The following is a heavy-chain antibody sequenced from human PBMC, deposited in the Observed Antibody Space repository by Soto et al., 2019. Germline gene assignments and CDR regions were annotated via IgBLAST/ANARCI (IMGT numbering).Heavy chain of an antibody. V-gene: IGHV1-58*01. CDR2: IVVGSGNT. Sequence: QMQLVQSGSEVKKPGTSVKVSCKASGFTFTSSAVQWVRQARGQRLEWIGWIVVGSGNTNYAQKFQERVTITRDMSTSTAYMELSSLRSEDTAVYYCAASVWDYYDSSGYYRSTVFDYWGQGTLVTVSS. CDR1: GFTFTSSA. J-gene: IGHJ4*02. CDR3: AASVWDYYDSSGYYRSTVFDY. D-gene: IGHD3-22*01.